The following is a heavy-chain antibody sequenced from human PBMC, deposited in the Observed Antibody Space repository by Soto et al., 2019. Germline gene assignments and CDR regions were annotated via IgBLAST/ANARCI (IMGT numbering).Heavy chain of an antibody. CDR3: GKQPGGGGY. Sequence: EVQLVESGGGLIQPGGSLRLSCAVSGFTVSNNYMSWVRQAPGKGLEGVSVIYSGGYTAYGDSVKGRFTISRDNSKNTPYLTMNSLETHNPALFFGGKQPGGGGYWGQGTLVTVSS. V-gene: IGHV3-53*01. CDR2: IYSGGYT. CDR1: GFTVSNNY. D-gene: IGHD3-16*01. J-gene: IGHJ4*02.